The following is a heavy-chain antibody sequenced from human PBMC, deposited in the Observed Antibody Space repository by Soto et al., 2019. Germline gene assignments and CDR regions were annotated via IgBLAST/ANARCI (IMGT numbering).Heavy chain of an antibody. Sequence: EVQLVESGGGLVQPGGSVRLSCAASKFTITSYWMHWVRQAPGKGLVWVSRRNSDGSSISYADAVKGRFTISRDNAKNTLYLQMNSLRVEDTAVYYCAREVSHGYVLRGMDVWGQGTTVTVFS. J-gene: IGHJ6*02. V-gene: IGHV3-74*01. CDR1: KFTITSYW. D-gene: IGHD5-18*01. CDR2: RNSDGSSI. CDR3: AREVSHGYVLRGMDV.